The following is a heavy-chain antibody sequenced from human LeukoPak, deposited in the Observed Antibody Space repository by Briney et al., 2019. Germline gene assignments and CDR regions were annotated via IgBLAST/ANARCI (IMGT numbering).Heavy chain of an antibody. D-gene: IGHD2/OR15-2a*01. CDR2: IHPSSGAT. V-gene: IGHV1-2*06. CDR1: GYTFISYH. Sequence: ASVKVSCKASGYTFISYHMHWVRQAPGQGLEWMGRIHPSSGATNYAQRFQGRVTLTRDTSINTAYMELSRLTSDDTAVYYCARDLPFEDWGQGTLVTVSS. CDR3: ARDLPFED. J-gene: IGHJ4*02.